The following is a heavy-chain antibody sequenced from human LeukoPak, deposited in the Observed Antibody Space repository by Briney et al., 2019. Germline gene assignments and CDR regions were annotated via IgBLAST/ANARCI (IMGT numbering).Heavy chain of an antibody. Sequence: PGRSLRLSCAASGFTFSSYAIHWVRQAPGKGLEWVAIISYDGTNKYYADSVRGRFTISRDNFKNTLYLQMNSLRAEDTAVYYCARDFGWLSGFDNWGQGTLVTVSS. CDR2: ISYDGTNK. J-gene: IGHJ4*02. CDR1: GFTFSSYA. D-gene: IGHD3-9*01. V-gene: IGHV3-30-3*01. CDR3: ARDFGWLSGFDN.